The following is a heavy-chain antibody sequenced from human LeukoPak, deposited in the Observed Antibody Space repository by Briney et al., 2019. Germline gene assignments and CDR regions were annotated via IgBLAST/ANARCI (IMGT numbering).Heavy chain of an antibody. V-gene: IGHV4-59*01. J-gene: IGHJ4*02. D-gene: IGHD2-21*01. CDR3: ARVSLGIPDYFDC. CDR2: IYYSGST. Sequence: PSETLSLTCTVSGGSISSYYWSWIRQPPGKGLEWIGYIYYSGSTNYNPSLKSRVTISVDTSKNQFSLKLSSVTAADTAVYYCARVSLGIPDYFDCWGQGNLVTVSS. CDR1: GGSISSYY.